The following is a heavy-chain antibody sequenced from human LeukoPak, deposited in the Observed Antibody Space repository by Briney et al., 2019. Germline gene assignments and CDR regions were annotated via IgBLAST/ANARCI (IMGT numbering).Heavy chain of an antibody. V-gene: IGHV3-7*01. J-gene: IGHJ4*02. CDR1: GFSFSNYW. D-gene: IGHD6-19*01. CDR3: ARDGGYSSGWYDY. CDR2: IKQDGSMK. Sequence: GGSLRLSCAASGFSFSNYWMSWVRQAPGKGLEWVANIKQDGSMKGYVDSVKGRFTISRDNAKNSLYLQMNSLGADDTAVYYCARDGGYSSGWYDYWGQGTLVTVSS.